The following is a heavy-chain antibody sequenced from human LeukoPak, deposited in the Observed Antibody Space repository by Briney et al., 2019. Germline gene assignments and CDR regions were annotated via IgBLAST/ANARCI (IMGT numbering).Heavy chain of an antibody. D-gene: IGHD1-1*01. CDR2: IGIDSGNT. Sequence: GGSLRLSCTASGFPFIEYSMNWVHQVPGKGLEWISYIGIDSGNTKYADSVRGRFTISADKAKNSLYLQVNSLRVEDTAVYYCARDHNYAFDNWGQGTLVSVAS. CDR3: ARDHNYAFDN. CDR1: GFPFIEYS. J-gene: IGHJ4*02. V-gene: IGHV3-48*01.